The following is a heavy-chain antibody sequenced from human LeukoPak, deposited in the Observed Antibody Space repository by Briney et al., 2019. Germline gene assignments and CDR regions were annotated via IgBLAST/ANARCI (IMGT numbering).Heavy chain of an antibody. J-gene: IGHJ4*02. CDR1: GYTFTSYG. CDR2: ISAYNGNT. Sequence: ASVKVSCKASGYTFTSYGISWVRQAPGQGLEWMGWISAYNGNTNYAQKLQGRVTMTTDTSTSTAYMELSSLRSEDTAVYYCARATPNGDYGGREFDYWGQGTLVTVSS. CDR3: ARATPNGDYGGREFDY. D-gene: IGHD4-17*01. V-gene: IGHV1-18*01.